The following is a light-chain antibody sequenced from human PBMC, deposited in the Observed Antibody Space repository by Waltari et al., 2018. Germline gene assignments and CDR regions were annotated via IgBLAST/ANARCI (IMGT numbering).Light chain of an antibody. CDR3: QQYGSSPPYT. CDR1: QRFSSSY. V-gene: IGKV3-20*01. CDR2: VAA. J-gene: IGKJ2*01. Sequence: IVLTQSPVTLSLAPGDRATLSCRASQRFSSSYLAWYQQKPGQPPRLLIYVAASRATGIPDRLSGSGSGTDFTLTISRLEPEDFAVYYCQQYGSSPPYTFGQGTKLEIK.